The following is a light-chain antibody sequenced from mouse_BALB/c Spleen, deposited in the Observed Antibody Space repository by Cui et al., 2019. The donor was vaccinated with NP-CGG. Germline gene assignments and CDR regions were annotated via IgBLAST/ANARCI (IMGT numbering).Light chain of an antibody. CDR1: TRPVTTSNY. J-gene: IGLJ1*01. CDR3: ALWYSNHWV. V-gene: IGLV1*01. Sequence: QAVVTHESALTTSPGDTVTLPSRSRTRPVTTSNYAHWVQEKPDQLFTGLIGGTNNRVPGVPARFSGSLIGDKAALTITGAQTEDEAIYFCALWYSNHWVFGGGTKLTVL. CDR2: GTN.